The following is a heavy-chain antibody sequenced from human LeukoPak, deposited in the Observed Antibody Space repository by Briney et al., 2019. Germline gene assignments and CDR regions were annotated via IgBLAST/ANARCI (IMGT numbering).Heavy chain of an antibody. CDR3: ARASHDYGDYSHFDY. D-gene: IGHD4-17*01. CDR1: GGSISSRNW. CDR2: IYHSGST. V-gene: IGHV4-4*02. J-gene: IGHJ4*02. Sequence: SETLSLTCAVSGGSISSRNWWSWVRQPPGKGLEWIGEIYHSGSTNYNPSLKTRVTISVDKSKNQFSLKLSSVTAADTAVYYCARASHDYGDYSHFDYWGQGTLVTVPS.